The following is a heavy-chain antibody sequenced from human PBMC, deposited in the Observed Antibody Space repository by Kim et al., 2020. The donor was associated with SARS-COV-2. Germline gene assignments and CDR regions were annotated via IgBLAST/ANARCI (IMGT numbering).Heavy chain of an antibody. V-gene: IGHV3-33*01. Sequence: GGSLRLSCAASGFTFSSYGMHWVRQAPGKGLEWVAVIWYDGSNKYYADSVKGRFTISRDNSKNTLYLQMNSLRAEDTALYYCARVGTDSSGPVPSGIFDYWGQGTLVTVSS. CDR3: ARVGTDSSGPVPSGIFDY. J-gene: IGHJ4*02. CDR2: IWYDGSNK. D-gene: IGHD3-22*01. CDR1: GFTFSSYG.